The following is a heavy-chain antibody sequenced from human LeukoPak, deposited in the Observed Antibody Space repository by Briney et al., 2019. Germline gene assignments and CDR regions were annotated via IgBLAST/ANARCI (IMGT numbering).Heavy chain of an antibody. J-gene: IGHJ4*02. V-gene: IGHV1-8*03. D-gene: IGHD6-19*01. CDR1: GYTFTSYG. Sequence: AASVKVSCKASGYTFTSYGISWVRQATGQGLEWMGWINPDSDNTDYAQKFQARVTITRNTSISTAYMELSSLRSEDTAVYYCAIGAVGFDYWGQGTLVTVSS. CDR2: INPDSDNT. CDR3: AIGAVGFDY.